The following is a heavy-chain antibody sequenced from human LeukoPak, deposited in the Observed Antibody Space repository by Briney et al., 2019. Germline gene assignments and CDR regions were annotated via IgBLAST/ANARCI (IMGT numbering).Heavy chain of an antibody. Sequence: SETLSLTCTVSGGSISSGSYYWSWIRQPAGKGLEWIGRIYTGGSTNYNPSLKSRVTISVDTSKNQFSLKLSSVTAADTAVYYCVLLGSSDIVVVVADTSAFDIWGQGTMVTVSS. CDR2: IYTGGST. D-gene: IGHD2-15*01. J-gene: IGHJ3*02. V-gene: IGHV4-61*02. CDR1: GGSISSGSYY. CDR3: VLLGSSDIVVVVADTSAFDI.